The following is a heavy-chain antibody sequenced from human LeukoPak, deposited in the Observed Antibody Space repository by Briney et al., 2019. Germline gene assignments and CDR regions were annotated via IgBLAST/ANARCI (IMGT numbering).Heavy chain of an antibody. D-gene: IGHD4-17*01. CDR3: ARLDYGDDFDY. V-gene: IGHV5-10-1*01. CDR2: IDPSDSYT. Sequence: RGESLKISCKGSGYSFTSYWISWVRQMPGKGLEWMGRIDPSDSYTNVSTSFHGHVINSADKSISTDYLQWSSLKASDTAMYYWARLDYGDDFDYWGQGTGVIVSS. CDR1: GYSFTSYW. J-gene: IGHJ4*02.